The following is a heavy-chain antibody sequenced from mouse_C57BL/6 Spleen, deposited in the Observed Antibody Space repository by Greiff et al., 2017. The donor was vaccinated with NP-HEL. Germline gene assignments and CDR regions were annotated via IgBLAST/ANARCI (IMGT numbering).Heavy chain of an antibody. V-gene: IGHV3-1*01. CDR1: GYSITSGYD. CDR3: VNDYDGDGCAY. CDR2: ISYSGSP. Sequence: VQLKESGPGMVKPSQSLSLTCTVTGYSITSGYDWHWIRHFPGNKLEWMGYISYSGSPNYNPSLKSRISITHDTSKNHFFLKLNSVTTEDTATYYCVNDYDGDGCAYWGQGTLVTVSA. D-gene: IGHD2-4*01. J-gene: IGHJ3*01.